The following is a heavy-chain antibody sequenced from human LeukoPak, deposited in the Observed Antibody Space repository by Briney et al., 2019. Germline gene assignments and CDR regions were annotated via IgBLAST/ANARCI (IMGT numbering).Heavy chain of an antibody. D-gene: IGHD3-10*01. CDR3: AKGGAVSSKSITLIRGTRRYYYYMDV. V-gene: IGHV3-23*01. CDR1: GFTFSSYG. J-gene: IGHJ6*03. Sequence: GGSLRLSCAASGFTFSSYGMSWVRQAPGKGLEWVSAISGTGGSTYDADSVKGRFTISRDNSKNTLYLQMNSLRAEDTAVYYCAKGGAVSSKSITLIRGTRRYYYYMDVWGKGTTVTISS. CDR2: ISGTGGST.